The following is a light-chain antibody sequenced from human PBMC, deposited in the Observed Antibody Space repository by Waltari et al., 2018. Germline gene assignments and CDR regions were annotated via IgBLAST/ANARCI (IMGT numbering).Light chain of an antibody. V-gene: IGLV2-14*01. Sequence: QSALTQPASVSGSPGQSITIACTGPSSDVAGYNYVSWYQQHPGTAPKLMIYEVSNRPSGVSNRFSGSKSGNTASLTISVLQAEDEADYYCSSYTSSSVVFGGGTKLTVL. CDR2: EVS. CDR3: SSYTSSSVV. J-gene: IGLJ2*01. CDR1: SSDVAGYNY.